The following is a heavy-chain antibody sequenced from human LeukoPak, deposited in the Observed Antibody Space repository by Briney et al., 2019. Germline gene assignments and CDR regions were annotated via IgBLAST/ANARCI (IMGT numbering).Heavy chain of an antibody. CDR3: ARDRGRGLRWPYYFDY. Sequence: PGGSLRLSCAASGFTFSSYAMHWVRQAPGKGLEWVAVISYDGSNKYYADSVKGRFTISRDNSKNTLYLQMNSLRAEDTAVYYCARDRGRGLRWPYYFDYWGQGTLVTVSS. V-gene: IGHV3-30-3*01. CDR2: ISYDGSNK. J-gene: IGHJ4*02. CDR1: GFTFSSYA. D-gene: IGHD4-23*01.